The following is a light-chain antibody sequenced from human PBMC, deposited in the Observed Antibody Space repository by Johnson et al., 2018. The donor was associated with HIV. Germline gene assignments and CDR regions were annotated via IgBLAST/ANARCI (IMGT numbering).Light chain of an antibody. CDR1: SSNIGNNY. J-gene: IGLJ1*01. Sequence: QSVLTQPPSVSAAPGQKVTISCSGSSSNIGNNYVSWYQQLPGRAPKLLIYDYNKRPSGIPDRFSGSKSGTSATLGITGLQTGDEADYYCGPWDSSLRVGFFGTGTKVTVL. CDR2: DYN. V-gene: IGLV1-51*01. CDR3: GPWDSSLRVGF.